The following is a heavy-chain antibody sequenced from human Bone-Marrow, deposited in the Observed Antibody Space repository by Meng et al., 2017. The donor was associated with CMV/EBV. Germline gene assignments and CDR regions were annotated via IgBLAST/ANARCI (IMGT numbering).Heavy chain of an antibody. D-gene: IGHD2-2*01. CDR2: IRYDGSNK. CDR1: GFTFSSYG. CDR3: AKDMHCRSTSCYGMDV. V-gene: IGHV3-30*02. Sequence: GGSLRLSCAASGFTFSSYGMHWVRQAPGKGLEWVAFIRYDGSNKYYADSVKGRFTISRDNSKNTLYLQMNSLRAEDTAVYYCAKDMHCRSTSCYGMDVWGQGTTVTVSS. J-gene: IGHJ6*02.